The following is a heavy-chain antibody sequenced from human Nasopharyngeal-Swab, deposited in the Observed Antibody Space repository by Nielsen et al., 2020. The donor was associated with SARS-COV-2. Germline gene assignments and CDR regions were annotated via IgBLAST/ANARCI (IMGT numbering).Heavy chain of an antibody. CDR3: AKDLGVESPLWFDY. D-gene: IGHD4-23*01. CDR2: ISGSGGST. J-gene: IGHJ4*02. V-gene: IGHV3-23*01. CDR1: GFTFSSYA. Sequence: GESLKISCTASGFTFSSYAMSWVRQAPGKGLEWVSVISGSGGSTYYAESVKGRFTISRDNSKNTLYLQMSSLRAEDTAIYYCAKDLGVESPLWFDYWDQGTLLTVSS.